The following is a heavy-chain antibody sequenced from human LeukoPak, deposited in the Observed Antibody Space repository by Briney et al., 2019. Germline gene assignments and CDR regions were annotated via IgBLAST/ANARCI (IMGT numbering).Heavy chain of an antibody. Sequence: ASVKVSCKASGYIFTGYYMHWVRQAPGQGLEWMGRINPNSGGTNYAQKFQGRVTMTRDTSISTAYMELSRLRSDDTAVYYCARVPKGDSSGYTYWGQGTLVTVSS. J-gene: IGHJ4*02. D-gene: IGHD3-22*01. CDR3: ARVPKGDSSGYTY. CDR2: INPNSGGT. V-gene: IGHV1-2*06. CDR1: GYIFTGYY.